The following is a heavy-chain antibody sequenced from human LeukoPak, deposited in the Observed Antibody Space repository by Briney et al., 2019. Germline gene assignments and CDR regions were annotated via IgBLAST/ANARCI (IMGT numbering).Heavy chain of an antibody. CDR1: GFTFSSYS. CDR3: ARDLKPMGIPNAFDI. V-gene: IGHV3-21*01. D-gene: IGHD7-27*01. J-gene: IGHJ3*02. Sequence: PGGSLRLSCAASGFTFSSYSMNWVRQAPGKGLEWVSSIGSSSSYIYYADSVKGRFTISRDNAKNSLYLQMNSLRAEDTAVYYCARDLKPMGIPNAFDIWGQGTMVTVSS. CDR2: IGSSSSYI.